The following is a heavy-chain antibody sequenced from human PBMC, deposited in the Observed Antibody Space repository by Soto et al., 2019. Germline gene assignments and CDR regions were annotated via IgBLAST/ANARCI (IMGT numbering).Heavy chain of an antibody. CDR3: ARELVFGDYGPNWFDP. CDR1: GFTVSSNY. Sequence: EVQLVESGGGLVQPGGSLRLSCAASGFTVSSNYMSWVRQAPGKGLEWVSVIYSGGSTYYADSVKGRFTISRDNSKNTLYLQMNRLRAEDTAVYYCARELVFGDYGPNWFDPWGQETLVTVSS. D-gene: IGHD4-17*01. V-gene: IGHV3-66*01. J-gene: IGHJ5*02. CDR2: IYSGGST.